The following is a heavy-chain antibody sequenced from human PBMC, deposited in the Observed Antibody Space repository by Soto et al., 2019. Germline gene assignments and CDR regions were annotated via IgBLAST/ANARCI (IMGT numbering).Heavy chain of an antibody. J-gene: IGHJ4*02. CDR1: GFTFSSYA. CDR2: ISYDGSNK. V-gene: IGHV3-30-3*01. D-gene: IGHD1-26*01. Sequence: GGSLRLSCAASGFTFSSYAMHWVRQAPGKGLEWVAVISYDGSNKYYADSVKGRFTISRDNSKNTLYLQMNSLRAEDTAVYYCARGDDIRAELLASRDFDYWGQGTLVTVSS. CDR3: ARGDDIRAELLASRDFDY.